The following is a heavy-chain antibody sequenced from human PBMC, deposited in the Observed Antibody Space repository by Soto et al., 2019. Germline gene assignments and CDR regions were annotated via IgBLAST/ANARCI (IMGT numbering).Heavy chain of an antibody. V-gene: IGHV1-8*02. CDR2: INPNSGNT. CDR1: GYSFTGYD. J-gene: IGHJ3*02. Sequence: QVHLVQSGAEVKKPGASVKVSCKASGYSFTGYDVHWVRQAAGHGLEWMGWINPNSGNTGHAEKFQGRLTLTRNISTSTDYLELRSLRSEDTAVYYCARADGSSHDAFDIWGQGTIVTVSS. CDR3: ARADGSSHDAFDI. D-gene: IGHD3-10*01.